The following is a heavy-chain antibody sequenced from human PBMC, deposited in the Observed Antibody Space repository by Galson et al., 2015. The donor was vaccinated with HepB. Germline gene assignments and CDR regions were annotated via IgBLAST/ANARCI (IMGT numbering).Heavy chain of an antibody. V-gene: IGHV3-48*01. CDR2: ISSGSSTI. CDR3: ARRPYYDSSGYYDLDY. D-gene: IGHD3-22*01. CDR1: GFTFSSYS. J-gene: IGHJ4*02. Sequence: SLRLSCAASGFTFSSYSMNWVRQAPGKGLEWVSYISSGSSTIYYADSVKGRFTISRDNAKNSLYLQMNSLRAEDTAAYYCARRPYYDSSGYYDLDYWGPGTLVTASS.